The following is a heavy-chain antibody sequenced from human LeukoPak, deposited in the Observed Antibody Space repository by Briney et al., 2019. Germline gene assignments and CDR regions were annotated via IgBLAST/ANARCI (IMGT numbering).Heavy chain of an antibody. CDR2: FDPEDGET. CDR1: GYTLTELS. Sequence: ASVKVSCKVSGYTLTELSMHWVRQAPGKGLEWMGGFDPEDGETIYAQKFQGRVTMTEDTSTDTAYMELSSLRSEDTAVYYCAASRPLPQWLESDYRGQGTLVTVSS. D-gene: IGHD6-19*01. J-gene: IGHJ4*02. CDR3: AASRPLPQWLESDY. V-gene: IGHV1-24*01.